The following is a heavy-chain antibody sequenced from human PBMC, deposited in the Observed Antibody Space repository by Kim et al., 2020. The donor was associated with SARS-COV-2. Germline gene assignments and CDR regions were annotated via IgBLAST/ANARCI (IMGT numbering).Heavy chain of an antibody. Sequence: GGSLRLSCAASGFTFSNAWMSWVRQAPGKGLEWVGRIKSKTDGGTTDYAAPVKGRFTISRDDSKNTLYLQMNSLKTEDTAVYYCTTEPLRYFDWLDYWGQGTLVTVSS. V-gene: IGHV3-15*01. CDR1: GFTFSNAW. J-gene: IGHJ4*02. CDR2: IKSKTDGGTT. D-gene: IGHD3-9*01. CDR3: TTEPLRYFDWLDY.